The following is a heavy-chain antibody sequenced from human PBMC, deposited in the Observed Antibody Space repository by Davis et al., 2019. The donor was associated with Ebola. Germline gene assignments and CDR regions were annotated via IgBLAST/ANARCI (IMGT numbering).Heavy chain of an antibody. V-gene: IGHV1-8*03. CDR1: GYTFTTFD. CDR2: LNPDSDNT. J-gene: IGHJ3*02. CDR3: TTGVYGGYAFDI. D-gene: IGHD4-23*01. Sequence: ASVKVSCKASGYTFTTFDINWVRQAPGQGLEWMGWLNPDSDNTGYAQKFQGRLTITRNTSINTAYMELRRLRSDDTALYYCTTGVYGGYAFDIWGLGTLVTVSS.